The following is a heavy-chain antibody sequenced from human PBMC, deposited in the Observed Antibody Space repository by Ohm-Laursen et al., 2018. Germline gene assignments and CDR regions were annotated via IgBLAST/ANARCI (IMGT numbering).Heavy chain of an antibody. CDR3: AKDMSGSYQFDC. CDR1: GFTFDDYA. CDR2: ISWNSGSI. V-gene: IGHV3-9*01. Sequence: SLRLSCAASGFTFDDYAMHWVRHAPGKGLEWVSGISWNSGSIDYADSVKGRFTISRDNAKNSLYLQINSLRAEDTALYYCAKDMSGSYQFDCWGQGTLVTVSS. J-gene: IGHJ4*02. D-gene: IGHD1-26*01.